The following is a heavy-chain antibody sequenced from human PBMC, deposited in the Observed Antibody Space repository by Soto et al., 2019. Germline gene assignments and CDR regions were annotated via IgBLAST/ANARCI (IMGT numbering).Heavy chain of an antibody. V-gene: IGHV3-64*01. J-gene: IGHJ4*02. CDR2: ISSNGGST. CDR3: ARVGCSSTSCYVDY. D-gene: IGHD2-2*01. Sequence: GVSMRDSCAASGFTFSSYAMHLVRQAPGKGLEYVSAISSNGGSTYYANSVKGRFTISRDNSKNTLYLQMGSLRAEDMAVYYCARVGCSSTSCYVDYWGQGTLVTVSS. CDR1: GFTFSSYA.